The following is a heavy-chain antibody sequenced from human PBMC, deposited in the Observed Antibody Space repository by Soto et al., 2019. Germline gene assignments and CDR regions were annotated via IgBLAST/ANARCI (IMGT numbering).Heavy chain of an antibody. CDR2: ISYDGSNK. J-gene: IGHJ4*02. CDR3: AKDTYYHGSSGYYVFDY. Sequence: GGSLRLSCADSGFTFTDYGMHWVRQAPGKGLEWVAVISYDGSNKNYADSVKGRFTISRDNSKNTLYLQMNSLRAEDTAVYYRAKDTYYHGSSGYYVFDYWGLGTLVTVSS. CDR1: GFTFTDYG. V-gene: IGHV3-30*18. D-gene: IGHD3-22*01.